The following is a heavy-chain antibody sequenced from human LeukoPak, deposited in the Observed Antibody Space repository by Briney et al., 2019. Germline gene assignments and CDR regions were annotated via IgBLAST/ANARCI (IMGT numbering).Heavy chain of an antibody. CDR3: AREGSRDFWSGPVYYFDY. J-gene: IGHJ4*02. CDR2: IHYSGST. CDR1: GGSISNYY. V-gene: IGHV4-59*01. D-gene: IGHD3-3*01. Sequence: SGTLSLTCTVSGGSISNYYWSRIRQPPGKGLEWIGYIHYSGSTYYNPSLTSRVTISIDTSKNQLSLRLSSVTAADTAVYYCAREGSRDFWSGPVYYFDYWGQGTLVTVSS.